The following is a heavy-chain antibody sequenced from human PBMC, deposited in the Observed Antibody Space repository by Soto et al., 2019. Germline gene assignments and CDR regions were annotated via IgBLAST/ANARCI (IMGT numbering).Heavy chain of an antibody. CDR2: VIPVFRAP. V-gene: IGHV1-69*12. CDR1: GGTFNTYX. D-gene: IGHD3-3*02. J-gene: IGHJ6*02. CDR3: ARDKGRPQLGGNYYYITDV. Sequence: QVHLVQSGAEVKKPGSSVKVSCKVSGGTFNTYXXXXXXXXXXXXXXWMGGVIPVFRAPDYAQKFQGRVTITADESARTAYMELKXLGSEDTAXYYCARDKGRPQLGGNYYYITDVWGQGTSVTVSS.